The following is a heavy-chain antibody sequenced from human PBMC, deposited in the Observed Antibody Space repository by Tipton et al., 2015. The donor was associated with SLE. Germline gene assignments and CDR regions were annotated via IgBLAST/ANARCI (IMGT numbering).Heavy chain of an antibody. CDR1: GFTFSNYD. V-gene: IGHV3-30*03. CDR3: ARELSSWPIDS. CDR2: ISYDGSNR. Sequence: QLVQSGGGVVQPGRSLRLSCAASGFTFSNYDMHWVRQAPGKGLEWVAVISYDGSNRFYADSVKGRFTISRDNSKNTLYLQMSSLRTEDTAVYCCARELSSWPIDSWGQGALVTVSS. J-gene: IGHJ4*02. D-gene: IGHD6-13*01.